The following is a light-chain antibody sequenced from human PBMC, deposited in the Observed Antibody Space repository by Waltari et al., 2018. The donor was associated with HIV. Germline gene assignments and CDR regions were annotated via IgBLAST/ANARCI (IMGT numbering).Light chain of an antibody. V-gene: IGLV3-25*03. Sequence: SYELTQPPSVSVSPGQTARLTCSGDALPKQYAYWYQQKPGQAPVLVIYKDNERPSGIPERFSGSSSGTTVTLTISGVQTEDEADYYCQSADSSGTYPDVFGTGTKVTVL. J-gene: IGLJ1*01. CDR2: KDN. CDR3: QSADSSGTYPDV. CDR1: ALPKQY.